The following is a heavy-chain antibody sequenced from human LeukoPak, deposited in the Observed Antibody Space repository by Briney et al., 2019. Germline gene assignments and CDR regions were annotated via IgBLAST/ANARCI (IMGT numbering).Heavy chain of an antibody. CDR1: GFVFNSHP. CDR2: ISGDGSST. Sequence: GGSLRLSCAASGFVFNSHPMHWVRQAPGKGLECVSAISGDGSSTYYANSVKDRFIISRDNSKNTLYLQMGSLRVEDTALYYCAREEPAGSIDYWGQGTLVTVSS. J-gene: IGHJ4*02. CDR3: AREEPAGSIDY. V-gene: IGHV3-64*01. D-gene: IGHD1-14*01.